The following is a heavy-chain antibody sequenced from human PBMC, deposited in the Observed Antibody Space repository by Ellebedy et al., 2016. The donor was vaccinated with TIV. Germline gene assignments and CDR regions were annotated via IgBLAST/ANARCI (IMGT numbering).Heavy chain of an antibody. V-gene: IGHV7-4-1*02. CDR3: AIEDFSCSGRTCFFDY. Sequence: AASVKVSCKASGYTLASYALNWARQAPGQGLEWVGWINSNTGHPTYAQGFRGRFVFSLDTSVNTAYLQLSSLKAEDTAVYYCAIEDFSCSGRTCFFDYWGQGTLVTVSS. J-gene: IGHJ4*02. CDR2: INSNTGHP. D-gene: IGHD2-15*01. CDR1: GYTLASYA.